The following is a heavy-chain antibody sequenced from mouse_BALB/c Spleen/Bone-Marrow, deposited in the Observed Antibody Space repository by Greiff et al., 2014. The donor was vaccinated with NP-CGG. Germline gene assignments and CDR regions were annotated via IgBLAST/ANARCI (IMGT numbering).Heavy chain of an antibody. Sequence: VQLQQSGPELVKPGASVKMSCKASGYTFTSYVMHWVKQKPGQGLEWIGYINPYNDGTKYNEKFKGKATLTSDKSSSTAYMELSSLTSEDSAVYYCARYPDYYGSSYAMDYWGQGTSVTGSS. V-gene: IGHV1-14*01. D-gene: IGHD1-1*01. CDR1: GYTFTSYV. CDR3: ARYPDYYGSSYAMDY. CDR2: INPYNDGT. J-gene: IGHJ4*01.